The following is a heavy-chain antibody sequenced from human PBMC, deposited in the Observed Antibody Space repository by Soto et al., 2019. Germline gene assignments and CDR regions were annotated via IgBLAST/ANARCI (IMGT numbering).Heavy chain of an antibody. CDR3: ARVAPYDFWSGFYGYYGMDV. V-gene: IGHV3-30-3*01. CDR1: GFTFSSYA. D-gene: IGHD3-3*01. Sequence: QVQLVESGGGVVQPGRSLRLSCAASGFTFSSYAMHWVRQAPGKGLEWVAVISYDGSNKYYADSVKGRFTISRDNSKNTLYLQMNSLRAEDTAVYYCARVAPYDFWSGFYGYYGMDVWGQGTTVTVSS. CDR2: ISYDGSNK. J-gene: IGHJ6*02.